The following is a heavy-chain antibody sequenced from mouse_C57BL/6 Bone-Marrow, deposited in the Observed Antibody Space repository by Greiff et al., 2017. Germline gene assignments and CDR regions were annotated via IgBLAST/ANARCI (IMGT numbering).Heavy chain of an antibody. CDR1: GYTFTSYW. V-gene: IGHV1-64*01. D-gene: IGHD1-1*02. J-gene: IGHJ1*03. Sequence: QVQLQQPGAELVKPGASVKLSCKASGYTFTSYWMHWVKQRPGQGLEWIGMIHPNSGSTNYNEKFKSKATLTVDKSSSTAYMQLSSLRSEDSAVYYYSRCGSGWYFDVWGTGTTVTVSA. CDR2: IHPNSGST. CDR3: SRCGSGWYFDV.